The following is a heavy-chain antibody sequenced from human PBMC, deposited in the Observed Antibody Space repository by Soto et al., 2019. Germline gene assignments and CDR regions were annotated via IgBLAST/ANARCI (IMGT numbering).Heavy chain of an antibody. CDR3: ARGGALSTSWYWGDGLDS. Sequence: QVQLEQSGSEVKKSGSSVKVSCKASGYSFSSHAITWVRQAPGQGLEWMGGIIPVFGTPSYAQKFQGRVTISADKSTNTSSLELRSVRSEDTAVDYCARGGALSTSWYWGDGLDSWGQGTQVTVSS. CDR2: IIPVFGTP. V-gene: IGHV1-69*06. D-gene: IGHD6-13*01. J-gene: IGHJ4*02. CDR1: GYSFSSHA.